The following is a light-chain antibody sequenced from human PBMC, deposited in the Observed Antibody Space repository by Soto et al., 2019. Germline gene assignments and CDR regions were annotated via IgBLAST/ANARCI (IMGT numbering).Light chain of an antibody. CDR2: AVT. CDR1: SSDVGGYNY. J-gene: IGLJ1*01. Sequence: QSVLTXPRSVSGSPGQAVTISYTGTSSDVGGYNYVSWYQQYPGKAPKVMIYAVTKRPSGVPDRISGSKSGNTASLTISGLQAEDEADYYCCSYAGSYTHYVFGTGTKVTVL. CDR3: CSYAGSYTHYV. V-gene: IGLV2-11*01.